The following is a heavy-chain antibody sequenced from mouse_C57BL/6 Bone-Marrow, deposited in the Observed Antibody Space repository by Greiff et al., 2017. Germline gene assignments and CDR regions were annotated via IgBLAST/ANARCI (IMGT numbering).Heavy chain of an antibody. J-gene: IGHJ3*01. V-gene: IGHV5-12*01. Sequence: DVKLVESGGGLVQPGGSLKLSCAASGFTFSDYYMYWVRQTPEKRLEWVAYISNGGGSTYYPDTVKGRFTISRDKAKNTLYLQMSRLKSEDTAMYYCARHATFAYWGQGTLVTVSA. CDR2: ISNGGGST. CDR1: GFTFSDYY. D-gene: IGHD1-1*01. CDR3: ARHATFAY.